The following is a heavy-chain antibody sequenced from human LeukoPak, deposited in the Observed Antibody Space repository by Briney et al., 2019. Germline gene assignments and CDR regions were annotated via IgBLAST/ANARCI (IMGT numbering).Heavy chain of an antibody. D-gene: IGHD2-8*01. CDR1: GYTFTSYA. J-gene: IGHJ3*01. V-gene: IGHV1-18*01. Sequence: GASVKVSCKASGYTFTSYAMNWVRQAPGQGLEWMGWISAYNGNTNYAQKLQGRVTMTTDTSTSTAYMELRSLRSDDTAVYYCARDRAGYCTNGVCYLVWGQGTMVTVSS. CDR3: ARDRAGYCTNGVCYLV. CDR2: ISAYNGNT.